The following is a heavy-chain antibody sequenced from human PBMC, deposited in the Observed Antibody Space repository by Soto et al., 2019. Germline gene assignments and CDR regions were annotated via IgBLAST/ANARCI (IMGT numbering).Heavy chain of an antibody. V-gene: IGHV3-74*01. D-gene: IGHD5-12*01. CDR1: GFTFNDYW. J-gene: IGHJ6*02. Sequence: EVPLVESGGGLVQPGGSLRLSCVASGFTFNDYWMHWVRQPPGKGLVWVPRLNSDGSSGYYGDSMKGRFTISRDNAKNTLYLQINSLRDEDTAVYYCARGLKYMYGMDVWGQGTTVTVSS. CDR2: LNSDGSSG. CDR3: ARGLKYMYGMDV.